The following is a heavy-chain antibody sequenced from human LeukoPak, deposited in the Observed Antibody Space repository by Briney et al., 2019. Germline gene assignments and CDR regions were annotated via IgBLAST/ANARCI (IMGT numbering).Heavy chain of an antibody. CDR2: IYSGGST. D-gene: IGHD2-8*01. CDR1: GFTVSSNY. CDR3: ARESANCTNGVCYTEDYFDY. V-gene: IGHV3-66*02. Sequence: GGSLRLSCAASGFTVSSNYMSWVRQAPGKGLEWVTVIYSGGSTYYADSVKGRFTISRDNSKNTLYLQMNSLRAEDTAVYYCARESANCTNGVCYTEDYFDYWGQGTLVTVSS. J-gene: IGHJ4*02.